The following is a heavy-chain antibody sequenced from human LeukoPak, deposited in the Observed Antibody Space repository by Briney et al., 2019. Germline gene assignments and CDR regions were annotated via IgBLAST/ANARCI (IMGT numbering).Heavy chain of an antibody. J-gene: IGHJ4*02. V-gene: IGHV1-2*02. CDR1: GYAFTGYY. CDR3: ARDSYCSSTSCYWVY. CDR2: INPNSGGT. Sequence: GASVKVSCKASGYAFTGYYIHWVRQAPGQGLEWMGWINPNSGGTKYAQKFQGRVTMTRDTSISTAYMELSRLRSDDTAVYYCARDSYCSSTSCYWVYWGQGTLVTVSS. D-gene: IGHD2-2*01.